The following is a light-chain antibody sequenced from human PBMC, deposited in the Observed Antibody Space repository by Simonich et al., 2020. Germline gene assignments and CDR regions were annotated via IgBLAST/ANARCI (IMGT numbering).Light chain of an antibody. Sequence: AIRMTQSPSSLSASTVDRVTITCRASQGISSYLAWYQQKPGKAPKLLFYAASTLQSGVPSRFSGSGSGTDFTLTISCLQSEDFATYYCQQYYSYPYTFGQGTKLEIK. V-gene: IGKV1-8*01. CDR1: QGISSY. CDR3: QQYYSYPYT. J-gene: IGKJ2*01. CDR2: AAS.